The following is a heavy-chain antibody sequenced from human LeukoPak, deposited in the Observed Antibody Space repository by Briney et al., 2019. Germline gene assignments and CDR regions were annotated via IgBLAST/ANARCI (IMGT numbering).Heavy chain of an antibody. CDR2: INPNSGGT. V-gene: IGHV1-2*02. CDR1: GYTFTGYY. J-gene: IGHJ4*02. Sequence: ASVKVSCKASGYTFTGYYMHWVRQAPGQGLELMGWINPNSGGTNYAQKFQGRVTMTRDTSISTAYMELSRLRSDDTAVYYCARFGSIAVGDFDYWGQGTLVTVSS. CDR3: ARFGSIAVGDFDY. D-gene: IGHD6-19*01.